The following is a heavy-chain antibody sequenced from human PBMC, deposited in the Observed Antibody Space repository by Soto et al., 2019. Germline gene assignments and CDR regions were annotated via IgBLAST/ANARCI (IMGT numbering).Heavy chain of an antibody. V-gene: IGHV3-33*01. Sequence: QVQLVESGGGVVQPGRSLRLSCAASGFTFSSYGMHWVRQAPGKGLEWVAVIWYSGSNRYYAVSVKGGFTISRDNSKNTLYLEMNSLRAEDTAVYYCARDLADIVLVPAAREEYYGMDVWGQGTTVTVSS. CDR3: ARDLADIVLVPAAREEYYGMDV. CDR1: GFTFSSYG. J-gene: IGHJ6*02. D-gene: IGHD2-2*01. CDR2: IWYSGSNR.